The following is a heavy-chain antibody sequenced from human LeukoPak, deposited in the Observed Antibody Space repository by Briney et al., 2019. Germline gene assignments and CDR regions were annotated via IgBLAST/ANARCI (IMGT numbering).Heavy chain of an antibody. CDR2: ISYDGSNK. CDR3: ARDRAPATRIYWFDP. V-gene: IGHV3-30-3*01. D-gene: IGHD2-15*01. J-gene: IGHJ5*02. CDR1: GFTFSSYA. Sequence: GGSLRLSCAASGFTFSSYAMHWVRQAPGKGLEWVAVISYDGSNKYYADSVKGRFTISRDNSKNTLYLQMNSLRAEDTAVYYCARDRAPATRIYWFDPWGQGTLVTVSS.